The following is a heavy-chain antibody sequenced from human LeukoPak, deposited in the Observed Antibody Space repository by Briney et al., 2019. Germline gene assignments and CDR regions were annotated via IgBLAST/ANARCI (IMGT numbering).Heavy chain of an antibody. V-gene: IGHV3-66*01. CDR3: ARDRNGDYVGY. J-gene: IGHJ4*02. D-gene: IGHD1-1*01. Sequence: PGGSLRLSCAASGFPVSSNYMSWVRQAPGKGLEWVSVIYSGGSTYYADSVKGRFTISRDNSKNTLYLQMNSLRAEDTAVYYCARDRNGDYVGYWGQGTLVTVSS. CDR2: IYSGGST. CDR1: GFPVSSNY.